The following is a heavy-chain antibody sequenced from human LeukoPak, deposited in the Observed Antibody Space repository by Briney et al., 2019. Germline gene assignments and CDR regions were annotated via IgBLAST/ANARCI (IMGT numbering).Heavy chain of an antibody. CDR1: GFTFGSYW. V-gene: IGHV3-7*03. Sequence: GGSLRLSCAASGFTFGSYWMSWVRQAPGKGPEGVANIQQNGGGKHYVDSVKGRFTISRDNAKNSLYLQMNSLRAEDTALYYCAKARAVAGTPFDYWGQGTLVTVSS. J-gene: IGHJ4*02. CDR2: IQQNGGGK. CDR3: AKARAVAGTPFDY. D-gene: IGHD6-19*01.